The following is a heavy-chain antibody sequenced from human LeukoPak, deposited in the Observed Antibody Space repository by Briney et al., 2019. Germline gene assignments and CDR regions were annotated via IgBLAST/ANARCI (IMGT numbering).Heavy chain of an antibody. CDR3: ARDFAVTTEPGDY. D-gene: IGHD4-17*01. CDR2: ISSSSSYT. V-gene: IGHV3-11*05. Sequence: PGGSLRLSRAASGFTFSDYYMSWIRQAPGKGLEWVSYISSSSSYTNYADSVKGRFTISRDNAKNSLYLQMNSLRAEDTAVYYCARDFAVTTEPGDYWGQGTLVTVSS. CDR1: GFTFSDYY. J-gene: IGHJ4*02.